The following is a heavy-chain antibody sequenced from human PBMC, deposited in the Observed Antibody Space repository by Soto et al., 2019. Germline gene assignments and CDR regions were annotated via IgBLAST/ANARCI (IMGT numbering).Heavy chain of an antibody. J-gene: IGHJ1*01. CDR1: GGPFSSYA. CDR3: ARGIVNYYDSRGYYRYFQH. CDR2: LIPIFGTA. Sequence: QVQLVQSGAEVKKPGSSVKGSCKASGGPFSSYAISWVRQAPGQGLEWMGGLIPIFGTANYAQKFQGRVTITADESTSTAYMELSSLRSEDTAVYYCARGIVNYYDSRGYYRYFQHWGQGSLVIVSS. D-gene: IGHD3-22*01. V-gene: IGHV1-69*12.